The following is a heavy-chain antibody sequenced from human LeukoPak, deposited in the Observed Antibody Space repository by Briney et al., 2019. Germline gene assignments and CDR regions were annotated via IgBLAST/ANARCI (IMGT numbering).Heavy chain of an antibody. CDR3: ARDNHYYGSGSYDY. CDR1: GFTFSSYG. J-gene: IGHJ4*02. V-gene: IGHV3-33*01. D-gene: IGHD3-10*01. Sequence: PGRSLRLSCAASGFTFSSYGMHWVRQAPGKGLEWVAVIWYDGSNKYYADSVKGRFIISRDNSKNTLYLQVNSLRAEDTAVYYCARDNHYYGSGSYDYWGQGTLVTVSS. CDR2: IWYDGSNK.